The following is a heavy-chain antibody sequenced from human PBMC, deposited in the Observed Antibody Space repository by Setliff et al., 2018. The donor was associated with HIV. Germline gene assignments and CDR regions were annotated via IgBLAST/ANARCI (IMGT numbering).Heavy chain of an antibody. CDR2: VHPSGSI. Sequence: PSETLSLTCAVSGVSFSGDYWSWVRQPPGKGLEWIAEVHPSGSINYNSSLKSRVAISVDTSNNQFSLTMTSVTAADTAVYYCARGSDWAKTGDFWGQGALVTVSS. V-gene: IGHV4-34*01. D-gene: IGHD3-9*01. J-gene: IGHJ4*02. CDR1: GVSFSGDY. CDR3: ARGSDWAKTGDF.